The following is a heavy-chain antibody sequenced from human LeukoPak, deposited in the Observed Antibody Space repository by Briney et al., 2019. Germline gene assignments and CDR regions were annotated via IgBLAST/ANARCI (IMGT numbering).Heavy chain of an antibody. V-gene: IGHV4-59*01. CDR2: ISHSGST. J-gene: IGHJ4*02. Sequence: SETLSLTCAVYGGSFSNYYWSWIRQPPGKGLEWIGYISHSGSTDYNPSLKSRVTISVDTSKNQFSLRLTSVTAADTAVYYCARKEWVPYYFDYWGQGTLVTVSS. CDR1: GGSFSNYY. CDR3: ARKEWVPYYFDY. D-gene: IGHD3-3*01.